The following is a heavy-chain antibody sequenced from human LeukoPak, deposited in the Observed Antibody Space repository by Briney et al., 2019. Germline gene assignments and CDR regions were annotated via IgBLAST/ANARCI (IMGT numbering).Heavy chain of an antibody. CDR3: ARGYRADYYGSGSYYY. Sequence: GASVKVSCKASGYTFTSYDINWVRQATGQGLEWMGWMNPNSGNTGYAQKFQGRVTMTRNTSISTVYMELSSLRSEDTAVYYCARGYRADYYGSGSYYYWGQGTLVTVSS. D-gene: IGHD3-10*01. J-gene: IGHJ4*02. CDR1: GYTFTSYD. V-gene: IGHV1-8*01. CDR2: MNPNSGNT.